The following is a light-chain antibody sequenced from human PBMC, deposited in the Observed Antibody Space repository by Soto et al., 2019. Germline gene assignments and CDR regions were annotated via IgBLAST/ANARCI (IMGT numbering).Light chain of an antibody. V-gene: IGKV1-5*03. CDR1: QGISSW. CDR2: KAS. J-gene: IGKJ2*01. CDR3: QHHGT. Sequence: DIQMTQSPSTLSASVGDRVTITCRASQGISSWLAWYQQKPGKAPKLLIYKASSLESGVPSRFSGSGSGTEFTLTISSLQPDDFATYYCQHHGTFGQGTKLEIK.